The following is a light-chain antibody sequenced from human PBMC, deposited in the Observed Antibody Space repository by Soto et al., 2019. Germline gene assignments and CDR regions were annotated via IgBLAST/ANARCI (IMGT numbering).Light chain of an antibody. J-gene: IGLJ1*01. Sequence: LTQPASVSGSPGQSITISCTGTSSDVGGYNFVSWYQQHPGRAPKLLIYEVSRRPSGVSNRFSGSKSGDTASLTISGLQAEDEADYYCYSYRGYYTRVFGTGTQ. CDR1: SSDVGGYNF. CDR3: YSYRGYYTRV. V-gene: IGLV2-14*01. CDR2: EVS.